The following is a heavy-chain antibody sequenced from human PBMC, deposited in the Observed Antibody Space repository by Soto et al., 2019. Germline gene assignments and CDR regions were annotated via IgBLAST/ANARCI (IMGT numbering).Heavy chain of an antibody. CDR2: INGDGSRT. CDR1: GFTFGSYW. Sequence: GGSRRLSCAASGFTFGSYWMDWVRQAQGKGRVWVSRINGDGSRTTYEDSVKGRFNISRDNAQNTPYLQMSSLRADETALDYCSRDNIWSGQDANSRGQGT. J-gene: IGHJ4*02. CDR3: SRDNIWSGQDANS. V-gene: IGHV3-74*03. D-gene: IGHD3-10*01.